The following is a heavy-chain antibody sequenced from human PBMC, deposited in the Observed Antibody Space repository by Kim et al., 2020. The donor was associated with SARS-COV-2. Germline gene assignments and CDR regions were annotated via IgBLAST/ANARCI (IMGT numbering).Heavy chain of an antibody. V-gene: IGHV5-10-1*01. J-gene: IGHJ2*01. CDR2: VDPTDSYT. CDR3: ARISNDHYNSGSYWLGL. CDR1: GYIFTRNW. D-gene: IGHD3-10*01. Sequence: GESLKISCQGSGYIFTRNWIIWVRQMSGKGLEWMGRVDPTDSYTNYSPSFEGHVTMSADTSTSTVYLQWGSLRASDTATYYCARISNDHYNSGSYWLGLWGRGTLVTVSS.